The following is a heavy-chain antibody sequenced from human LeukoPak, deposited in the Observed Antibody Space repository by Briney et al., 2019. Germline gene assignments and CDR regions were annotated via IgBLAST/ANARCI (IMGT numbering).Heavy chain of an antibody. CDR3: AKDDYGGRKAISVAY. CDR2: ISYDGTNK. Sequence: PGRSLRLSCAASGFTFSTYGMHWVRQAPGKGLEWVAVISYDGTNKYYADSVKGRFTISRDNSKNTLYLQMNSLRAEDTALYYCAKDDYGGRKAISVAYWGQGTLVTVSS. J-gene: IGHJ4*02. CDR1: GFTFSTYG. V-gene: IGHV3-30*18. D-gene: IGHD4-23*01.